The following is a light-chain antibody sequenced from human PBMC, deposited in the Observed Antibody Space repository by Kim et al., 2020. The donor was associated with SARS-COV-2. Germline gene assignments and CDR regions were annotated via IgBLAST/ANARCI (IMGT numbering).Light chain of an antibody. CDR2: DVN. V-gene: IGLV2-11*01. CDR3: CSYAGSYILV. Sequence: GQSVTISCTGTNSDVGGYNYVSWYQHRPGKAPKLMIYDVNNRPSGVPDRFSGSKSGNTASLAISGLQAEDEADYYCCSYAGSYILVFGGGTQLTVL. CDR1: NSDVGGYNY. J-gene: IGLJ3*02.